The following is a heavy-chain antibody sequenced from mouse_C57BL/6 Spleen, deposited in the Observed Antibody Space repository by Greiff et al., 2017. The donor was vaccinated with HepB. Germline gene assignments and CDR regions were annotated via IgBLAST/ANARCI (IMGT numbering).Heavy chain of an antibody. J-gene: IGHJ2*01. Sequence: VKLQQPGAELVKPGASVKLSCKASGYTFTSYWMHWVKQRPGQGLEWIGMIHPNSGSTNYNEKFKSKATLTVDKSSSTAYMQLSSLTSEDSAVYYCARRYGSSLYFDYWGQGTTLTVSS. CDR1: GYTFTSYW. CDR3: ARRYGSSLYFDY. D-gene: IGHD1-1*01. CDR2: IHPNSGST. V-gene: IGHV1-64*01.